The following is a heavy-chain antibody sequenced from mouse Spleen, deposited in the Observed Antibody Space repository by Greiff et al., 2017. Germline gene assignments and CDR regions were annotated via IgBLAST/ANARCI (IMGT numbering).Heavy chain of an antibody. Sequence: EVKLLESGPGLVKPSQSLSLTCSVTGYSITSIYYWNWIRQFPGNKLEWMGYISYDGSNNYNPSLKNRISISRDTSKNQFFLKLNSVTTEDTATYYCAREGEGFAYWGQGTLVTVSA. CDR1: GYSITSIYY. V-gene: IGHV3-6*01. J-gene: IGHJ3*01. CDR2: ISYDGSN. CDR3: AREGEGFAY.